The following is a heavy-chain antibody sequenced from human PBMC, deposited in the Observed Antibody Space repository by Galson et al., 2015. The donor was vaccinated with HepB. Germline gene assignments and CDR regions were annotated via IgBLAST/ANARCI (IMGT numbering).Heavy chain of an antibody. V-gene: IGHV2-70*11. CDR1: GFSLSTSGMC. CDR3: ARTSIRSSWTGYYYYYGMDV. CDR2: IDWDDDK. J-gene: IGHJ6*02. Sequence: PALVKPTQTLTLTCTFSGFSLSTSGMCVSWIRQPPGKALEWLARIDWDDDKYYSTSLKTRLTISKDTSKNQVVLTMTNMDPVDAATYYCARTSIRSSWTGYYYYYGMDVWGQGTTVTVSS. D-gene: IGHD6-13*01.